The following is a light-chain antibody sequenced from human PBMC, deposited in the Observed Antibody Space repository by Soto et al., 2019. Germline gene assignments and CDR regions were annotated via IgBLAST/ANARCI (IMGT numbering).Light chain of an antibody. Sequence: EIVLTQSPATLSLSPGERATLSCRASQSVSSSYLGLYQKKPGQAPRLLIYGSSSRATGIPDRFSGSGSETDYIRSISRLESGDFSGYYSQRLARTFGGGTKVEIK. CDR3: QRLART. V-gene: IGKV3-20*01. CDR1: QSVSSSY. CDR2: GSS. J-gene: IGKJ4*01.